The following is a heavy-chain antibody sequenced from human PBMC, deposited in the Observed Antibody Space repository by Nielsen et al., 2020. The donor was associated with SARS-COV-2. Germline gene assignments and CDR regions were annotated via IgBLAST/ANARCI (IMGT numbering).Heavy chain of an antibody. CDR1: GGTFSSYA. CDR2: IIPIFGTA. D-gene: IGHD2-21*01. V-gene: IGHV1-69*13. Sequence: SVKVSCKASGGTFSSYAISWVRQAPGQGLEWMGGIIPIFGTANYAQKFQGRVTITADESTSTAYMELSSLRSDDTAVYFCARGAYSLGMDVWGQGTTVTVSS. J-gene: IGHJ6*02. CDR3: ARGAYSLGMDV.